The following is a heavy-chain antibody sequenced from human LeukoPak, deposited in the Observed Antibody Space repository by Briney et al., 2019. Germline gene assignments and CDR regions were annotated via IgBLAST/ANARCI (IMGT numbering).Heavy chain of an antibody. J-gene: IGHJ4*02. CDR1: CGAFSGYH. CDR3: ARDPTSEISVPHYFDD. Sequence: SETLSLTCAVYCGAFSGYHWNWIRQAPGKGLEWIGEVNHRGMTNYNPSLKSRVIISADTSKNQFSLKLDSVTAADTAIYYCARDPTSEISVPHYFDDWGQGTLVTVSS. D-gene: IGHD5/OR15-5a*01. V-gene: IGHV4-34*01. CDR2: VNHRGMT.